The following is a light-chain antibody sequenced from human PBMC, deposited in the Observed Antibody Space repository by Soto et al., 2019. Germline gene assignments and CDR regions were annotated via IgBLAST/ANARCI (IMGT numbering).Light chain of an antibody. J-gene: IGKJ2*03. Sequence: DIQMTQSPSSLSASVGDRVTITCRASQSISNYLNWYQQNPGKAPKLLIYAASNLQSAVPSRFSGSGSGTDFTLTIGSLQPEDSATYYCQQSYSTPHSFGQGTKVEIK. CDR1: QSISNY. CDR2: AAS. V-gene: IGKV1-39*01. CDR3: QQSYSTPHS.